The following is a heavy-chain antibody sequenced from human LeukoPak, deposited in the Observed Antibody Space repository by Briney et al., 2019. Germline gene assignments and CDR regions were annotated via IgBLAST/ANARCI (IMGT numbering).Heavy chain of an antibody. CDR1: GFTFSSYA. J-gene: IGHJ4*02. CDR3: AKVRRWLQLLFDY. V-gene: IGHV3-23*01. D-gene: IGHD5-24*01. Sequence: GGSLRLSCAASGFTFSSYAMSWVRQAPGRGLKWVSAISGSGGSTYYADSVKGRFTISRDNSKNTLYLQMNSLRAEDTAVYYCAKVRRWLQLLFDYWGQGTLVTVSS. CDR2: ISGSGGST.